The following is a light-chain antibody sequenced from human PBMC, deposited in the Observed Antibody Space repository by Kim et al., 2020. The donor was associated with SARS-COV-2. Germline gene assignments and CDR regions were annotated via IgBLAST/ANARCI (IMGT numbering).Light chain of an antibody. J-gene: IGLJ1*01. CDR2: EVS. CDR1: SSDY. CDR3: GSDAGSKGV. Sequence: QSVLTQPPSASGSPGQSVTISCTGISSDYVSWYQQHPGKAPKLMIFEVSKRPSGVPDRFSGSKSGNTASLTVSGLQAEDEADYYCGSDAGSKGVFGTGTKVTVL. V-gene: IGLV2-8*01.